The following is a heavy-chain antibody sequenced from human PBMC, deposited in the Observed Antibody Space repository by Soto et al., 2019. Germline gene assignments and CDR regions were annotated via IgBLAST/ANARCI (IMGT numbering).Heavy chain of an antibody. Sequence: GGSLRLSCAASGFTFDDHGMHWVRQRPGRGLEWVSGISWNSETTGYADSVKGRFTISRDNAKNSLYLQMNSLRAEDTAFYYCAQDKGVVWSLAEGGSCSNDAMDIWARETTGT. V-gene: IGHV3-9*01. CDR2: ISWNSETT. CDR3: AQDKGVVWSLAEGGSCSNDAMDI. D-gene: IGHD3-3*01. CDR1: GFTFDDHG. J-gene: IGHJ6*02.